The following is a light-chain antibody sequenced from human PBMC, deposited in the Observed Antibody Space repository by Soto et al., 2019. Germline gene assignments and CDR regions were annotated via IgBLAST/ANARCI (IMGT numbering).Light chain of an antibody. CDR3: KQDGDWPLT. CDR1: QSVRSTY. Sequence: EIVMTQSPVTLSVSPGERATLSCRASQSVRSTYLAWYQQKPGQAPRLLIFGVSNRAAGIPARFSGSGSGTEFTLTISSLQSEAFEVYYCKQDGDWPLTFGGGTKVEIK. J-gene: IGKJ4*01. V-gene: IGKV3-15*01. CDR2: GVS.